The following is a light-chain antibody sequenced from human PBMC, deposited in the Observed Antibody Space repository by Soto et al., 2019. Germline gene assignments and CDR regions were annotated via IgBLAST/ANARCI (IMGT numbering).Light chain of an antibody. J-gene: IGLJ2*01. CDR3: TSYTSSSSVR. V-gene: IGLV2-14*01. Sequence: QSALTQPASVSGSPGQSITISCTGTRRDVGGYKYVSWYQQYPGKAPKLMIYEGSNRPSGVSNRFSGSKSGNTASLTISGLQADDDADYYCTSYTSSSSVRFGGGTKLTVL. CDR1: RRDVGGYKY. CDR2: EGS.